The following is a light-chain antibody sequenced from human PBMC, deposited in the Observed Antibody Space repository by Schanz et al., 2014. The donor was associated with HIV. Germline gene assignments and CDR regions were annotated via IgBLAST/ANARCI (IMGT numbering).Light chain of an antibody. CDR3: SSYTSTNSLHVR. CDR1: SSDIGDYNY. J-gene: IGLJ3*02. V-gene: IGLV2-14*03. Sequence: QSALTQPASVSGSPGQSITISCTGTSSDIGDYNYVSWYQHHPGKAPKLVIYDVSRRPSGLSNRFSGSKSGNTASLTISGLQAEDEADYYCSSYTSTNSLHVRFGGGTKLTVL. CDR2: DVS.